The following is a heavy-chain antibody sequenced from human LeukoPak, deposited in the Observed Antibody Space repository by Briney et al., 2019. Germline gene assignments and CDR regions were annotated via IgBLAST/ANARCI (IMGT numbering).Heavy chain of an antibody. V-gene: IGHV3-30-3*01. CDR1: GFTFSSYA. CDR2: ISYDGSNK. CDR3: ARAIGPNYCISTSCSLDY. J-gene: IGHJ4*02. D-gene: IGHD2-2*01. Sequence: GGSLRLSCAASGFTFSSYAMHWVRQAPGKGLEWVAIISYDGSNKYYADSVKGRFTISRDNSKNTLFLQLNSLRAEDTAMYYCARAIGPNYCISTSCSLDYWGQGTLVTVSS.